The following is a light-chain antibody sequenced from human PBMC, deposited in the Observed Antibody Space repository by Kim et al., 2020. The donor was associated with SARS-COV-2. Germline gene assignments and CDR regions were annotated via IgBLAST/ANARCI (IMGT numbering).Light chain of an antibody. CDR3: SSYAGSDNYV. Sequence: GQSVTSSCTVTSSDVGGYNSVSWYQQHPGKAPKLMIYEVTKRPSGVPDRFSGSKSDNTASLTVSGLQAEDEADYYCSSYAGSDNYVFGTGTKVTVL. CDR2: EVT. V-gene: IGLV2-8*01. J-gene: IGLJ1*01. CDR1: SSDVGGYNS.